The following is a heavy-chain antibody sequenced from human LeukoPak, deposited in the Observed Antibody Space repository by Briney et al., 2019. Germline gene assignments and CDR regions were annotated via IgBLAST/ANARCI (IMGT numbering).Heavy chain of an antibody. CDR1: GGSFSGYY. V-gene: IGHV4-34*01. Sequence: PSETLSLTCAVYGGSFSGYYWSWIRQPPGKGLEWIGEINHSGSTNYNPSLKSRVTISVDTSKNQFSLKLSSVTAADTAVYYCARGRPYDYVWGSYRRSRGFDPWGQGTLVTVSS. D-gene: IGHD3-16*02. J-gene: IGHJ5*02. CDR3: ARGRPYDYVWGSYRRSRGFDP. CDR2: INHSGST.